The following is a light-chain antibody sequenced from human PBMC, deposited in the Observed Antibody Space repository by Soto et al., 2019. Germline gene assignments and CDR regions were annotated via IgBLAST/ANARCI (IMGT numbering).Light chain of an antibody. J-gene: IGKJ5*01. V-gene: IGKV3-20*01. CDR1: QGIGDT. CDR2: GAS. CDR3: QQHDILPIT. Sequence: EVVMTQSPATLSVSPGEGVTLSCRANQGIGDTLAWYQHKPGQAPRLLISGASRRATGIPDRFSGAGSGTDFTLTISRLEPEDFALYYCQQHDILPITFGQGTRLEIK.